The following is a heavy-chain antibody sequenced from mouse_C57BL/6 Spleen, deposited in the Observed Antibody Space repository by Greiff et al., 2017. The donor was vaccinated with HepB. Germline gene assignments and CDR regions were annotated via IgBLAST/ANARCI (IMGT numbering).Heavy chain of an antibody. CDR3: ARRRILSGDYYAMDY. Sequence: EVKLVESGGGLVKPGGSLKLSCAASGFTFSDYGMHWVRQAPEKGLEWVAYISSGSSTIYYADTVKGRFTISRDNAKNTLCLQMTSMRSEDTAMYYCARRRILSGDYYAMDYWGQGTSVTVSS. V-gene: IGHV5-17*01. CDR1: GFTFSDYG. D-gene: IGHD1-1*02. J-gene: IGHJ4*01. CDR2: ISSGSSTI.